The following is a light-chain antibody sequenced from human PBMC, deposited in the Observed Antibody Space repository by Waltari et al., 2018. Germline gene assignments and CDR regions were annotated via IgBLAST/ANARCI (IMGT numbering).Light chain of an antibody. CDR1: SSNIGRND. CDR2: NNA. J-gene: IGLJ1*01. V-gene: IGLV1-44*01. Sequence: QSVLTQAPSASGTPGQRVTISCSGSSSNIGRNDVNWYQQLPETAPKLLIYNNAPRPSGLPDRFSGSKSGTSGSLAISGLQSEDEADYYCAACEDTLNGYVFGTGTKATVL. CDR3: AACEDTLNGYV.